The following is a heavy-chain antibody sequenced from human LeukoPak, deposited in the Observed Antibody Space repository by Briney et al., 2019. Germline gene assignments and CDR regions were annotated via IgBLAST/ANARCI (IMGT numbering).Heavy chain of an antibody. V-gene: IGHV4-59*01. Sequence: SETLSLTCAVYGGSFSGYYWSWIRQPPGKGLEWIGYIYYSGSTNYNPSLKSRVTISVDTSKNQFSLKLSSVTAADTAVYYCARDRAGSGWYKDYYYYYMDVWGKGTTVTVSS. CDR1: GGSFSGYY. CDR2: IYYSGST. CDR3: ARDRAGSGWYKDYYYYYMDV. J-gene: IGHJ6*03. D-gene: IGHD6-19*01.